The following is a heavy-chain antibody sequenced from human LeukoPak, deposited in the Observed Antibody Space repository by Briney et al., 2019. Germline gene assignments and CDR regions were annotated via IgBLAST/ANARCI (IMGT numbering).Heavy chain of an antibody. CDR1: GYTFTSYY. V-gene: IGHV1-46*01. CDR2: INPSGGST. J-gene: IGHJ4*02. D-gene: IGHD2-2*01. CDR3: ARVGVVPAASEGFAS. Sequence: ASVKVSCKASGYTFTSYYMHWVRQAPGQGLEWMGIINPSGGSTSYAQKFAGRVTMTRDTSTSTVYMELSSLRSEDTAVYYCARVGVVPAASEGFASWGQGTLVTVSS.